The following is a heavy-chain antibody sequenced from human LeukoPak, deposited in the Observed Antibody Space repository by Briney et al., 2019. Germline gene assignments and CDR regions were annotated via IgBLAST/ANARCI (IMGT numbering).Heavy chain of an antibody. CDR1: GGTFSSYA. J-gene: IGHJ5*02. CDR2: IIPIFGTA. V-gene: IGHV1-69*13. D-gene: IGHD6-13*01. Sequence: SVKVSCKASGGTFSSYAISWVRQAPGQGLEWMGGIIPIFGTANYAQKFQGRVTITADESTSTAYMELSSLRSEDTAVYYCARGLTIAAAGEGNWFDPWGQGTLVTISS. CDR3: ARGLTIAAAGEGNWFDP.